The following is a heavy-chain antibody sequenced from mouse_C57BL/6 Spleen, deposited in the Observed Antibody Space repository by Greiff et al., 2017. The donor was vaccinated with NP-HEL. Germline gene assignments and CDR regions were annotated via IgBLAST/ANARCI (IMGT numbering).Heavy chain of an antibody. V-gene: IGHV1-18*01. J-gene: IGHJ4*01. CDR2: INPNNGGT. CDR1: GYTFTDYN. Sequence: DVQLQESGPELVKPGASVKIPCKASGYTFTDYNMDWVKQSHGKSLEWIGDINPNNGGTIYNQKFKGKATLTVDKSSSTAYMELRSLTSEDTAVYYCAISTMVTAYAMDYWGQGTSVTVSS. CDR3: AISTMVTAYAMDY. D-gene: IGHD2-2*01.